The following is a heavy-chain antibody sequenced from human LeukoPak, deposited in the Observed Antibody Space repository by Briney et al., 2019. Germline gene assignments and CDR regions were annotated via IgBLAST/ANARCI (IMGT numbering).Heavy chain of an antibody. CDR1: GFSFSNYP. CDR3: ASRTDY. Sequence: GGSLRLSCAASGFSFSNYPMNWVRQAPGKGLEWVSSISSSSSYIYYADPVQGRFTISRDNANNSLFLQMNSLRAEDTAVYYCASRTDYWGQGILVTVSS. CDR2: ISSSSSYI. V-gene: IGHV3-21*01. J-gene: IGHJ4*02.